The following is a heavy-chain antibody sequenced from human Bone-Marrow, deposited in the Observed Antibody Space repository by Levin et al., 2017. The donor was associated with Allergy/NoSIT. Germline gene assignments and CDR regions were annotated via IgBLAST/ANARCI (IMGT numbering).Heavy chain of an antibody. Sequence: GSLRLSCAVYGGSFSGYYWSWIRQPPGKGLEWIGEINHSGSTNYNPSLKSRVTISVDTSKNQFSLKLSSVTAADTAVYYCARGPHTYDYVWGRYRDTFDYWGQGTLVTVSS. D-gene: IGHD3-16*02. CDR2: INHSGST. V-gene: IGHV4-34*01. CDR1: GGSFSGYY. J-gene: IGHJ4*02. CDR3: ARGPHTYDYVWGRYRDTFDY.